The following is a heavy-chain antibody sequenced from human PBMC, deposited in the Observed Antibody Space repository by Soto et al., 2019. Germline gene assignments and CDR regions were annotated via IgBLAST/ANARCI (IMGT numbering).Heavy chain of an antibody. Sequence: EVQVLESGGGLVQPGGSLRLSCEGSEFTVSGHAMTWIRQAPGKVPEWVSTITADGGTYYADSVKGRFAMSRDTSENTLYSQMNSLGAEDTAAYYCAPHVSCSGGSCQYDAFAIRGQGTMVTVSS. CDR2: ITADGGT. V-gene: IGHV3-23*01. CDR1: EFTVSGHA. J-gene: IGHJ3*02. CDR3: APHVSCSGGSCQYDAFAI. D-gene: IGHD2-15*01.